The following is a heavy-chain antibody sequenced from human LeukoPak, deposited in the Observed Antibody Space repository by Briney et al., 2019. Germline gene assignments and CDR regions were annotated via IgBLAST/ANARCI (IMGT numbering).Heavy chain of an antibody. Sequence: GGSLRLSCAASGFTFSNYAMSWVRQAPGKGLDWVSGVTGSGGSTYFADSVKGRFTISRDNSKNTLYLQMNSLRAEDTAVYYCTGGGWSTDAFDIWGQGTMVTVSS. CDR3: TGGGWSTDAFDI. CDR2: VTGSGGST. V-gene: IGHV3-23*01. J-gene: IGHJ3*02. D-gene: IGHD6-19*01. CDR1: GFTFSNYA.